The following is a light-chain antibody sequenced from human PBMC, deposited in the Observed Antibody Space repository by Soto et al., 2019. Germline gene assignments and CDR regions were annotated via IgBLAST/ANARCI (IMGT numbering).Light chain of an antibody. CDR1: QSLLHSNGYNY. CDR3: MQALQTLSFT. J-gene: IGKJ3*01. Sequence: DIVMTQSPLSLPVTPGEPASISCRSSQSLLHSNGYNYLDWYLQKPGQSPQLLIYLGSNRASGVPDRFSGSGSGTDFTLKSSRVEAEDVGVYYCMQALQTLSFTFGPGTKVDIK. V-gene: IGKV2-28*01. CDR2: LGS.